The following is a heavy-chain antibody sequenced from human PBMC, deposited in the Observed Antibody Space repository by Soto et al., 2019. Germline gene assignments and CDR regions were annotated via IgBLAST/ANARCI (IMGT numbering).Heavy chain of an antibody. CDR3: ARGLVVMYYFDY. J-gene: IGHJ4*02. V-gene: IGHV4-59*01. Sequence: QVQLQESGPGLVKPSETLSLTCTVSGGSISSYYWSWIRQPPGKGLEWIGYIYYSGSTNYNPSLKGRXXIXVXXSKNQFSLKLSSVTAADTAVYYCARGLVVMYYFDYWGQGTLVTVSS. CDR1: GGSISSYY. CDR2: IYYSGST. D-gene: IGHD3-22*01.